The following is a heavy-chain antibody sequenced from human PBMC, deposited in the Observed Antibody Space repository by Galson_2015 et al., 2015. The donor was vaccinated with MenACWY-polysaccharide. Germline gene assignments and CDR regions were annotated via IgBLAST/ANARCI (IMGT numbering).Heavy chain of an antibody. D-gene: IGHD2-8*01. CDR2: ISGSGGNT. Sequence: SLRLSCAASGFTFTNYAMSWVRQAPGKGLEWVSAISGSGGNTYYADSVKGRVTISRDNSKNTLHLQVNSLRAEDTAVYYCAKDRGPDTNGWAEALDMWGQGTMVTVSS. CDR3: AKDRGPDTNGWAEALDM. V-gene: IGHV3-23*01. J-gene: IGHJ3*02. CDR1: GFTFTNYA.